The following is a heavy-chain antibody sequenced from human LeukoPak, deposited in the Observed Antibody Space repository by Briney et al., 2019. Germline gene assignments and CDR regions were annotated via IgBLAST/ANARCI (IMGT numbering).Heavy chain of an antibody. CDR1: GFTFSSHA. CDR2: ISGSGGST. V-gene: IGHV3-23*01. J-gene: IGHJ4*02. Sequence: GGSLRLSCAASGFTFSSHAMSWVRQAPGKGLEWVSAISGSGGSTYYADSVKGRYTISRDKSKNTLYLQMNSLRAEDTAVYYCAKGLAVAGHFDYWGQGTLVTVSS. CDR3: AKGLAVAGHFDY. D-gene: IGHD6-19*01.